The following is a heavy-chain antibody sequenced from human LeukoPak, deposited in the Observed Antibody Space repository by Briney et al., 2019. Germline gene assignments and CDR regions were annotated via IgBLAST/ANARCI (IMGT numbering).Heavy chain of an antibody. V-gene: IGHV3-72*01. CDR3: VGPYGSESYYTYFVY. J-gene: IGHJ4*02. CDR1: GLTLSDHY. D-gene: IGHD3-10*01. CDR2: IRKKVNSYTT. Sequence: GGSLRLSCGASGLTLSDHYMDWVRQAPGKGLEWVGRIRKKVNSYTTEYAASVKGRFTISRDDSKNSLYLQMNSLKTEDTAVYYCVGPYGSESYYTYFVYWGQGTLVTVSS.